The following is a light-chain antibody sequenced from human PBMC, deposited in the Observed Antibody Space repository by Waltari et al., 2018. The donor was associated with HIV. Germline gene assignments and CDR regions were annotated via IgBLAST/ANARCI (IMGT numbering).Light chain of an antibody. J-gene: IGKJ1*01. Sequence: DIQMTQSPSTLSASVGDRVTITCRANQSFTYWLAWYQQKPGQAPRLLIHRASSLQTGVPSRFIGSGSGTEFTLTISSLQPEDFTTYFCQHSRTFGQGTKVEIK. CDR1: QSFTYW. CDR3: QHSRT. V-gene: IGKV1-5*03. CDR2: RAS.